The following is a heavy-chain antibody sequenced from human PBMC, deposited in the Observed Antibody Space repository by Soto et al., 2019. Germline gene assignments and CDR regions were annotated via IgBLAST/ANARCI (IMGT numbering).Heavy chain of an antibody. CDR3: ARITDYYDILTGYWEAFDI. CDR2: IFSNDEK. CDR1: GFSLSNARMG. Sequence: QVPLKESGPVLMKPTEPLPLTCTVSGFSLSNARMGVTWIRQSPGKALEWLAHIFSNDEKSYSTSLKSRLILPKDNPKSQVVLTMTNMDPVDTATYYCARITDYYDILTGYWEAFDIWGQGTMVTVSS. D-gene: IGHD3-9*01. J-gene: IGHJ3*02. V-gene: IGHV2-26*01.